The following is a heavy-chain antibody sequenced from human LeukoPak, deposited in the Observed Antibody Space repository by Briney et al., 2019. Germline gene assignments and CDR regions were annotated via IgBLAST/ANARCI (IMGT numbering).Heavy chain of an antibody. CDR3: ARVMDTMVRGADY. CDR2: IYYSGST. CDR1: GGSISSYY. D-gene: IGHD3-10*01. J-gene: IGHJ4*02. V-gene: IGHV4-59*01. Sequence: SETLSLTCTVSGGSISSYYWSWIRQPPGKGLEWIGYIYYSGSTNYNPSLKSRVTISVDTSKNQFSLKLSSVTAADTAVYYCARVMDTMVRGADYWGQGTLVTVSS.